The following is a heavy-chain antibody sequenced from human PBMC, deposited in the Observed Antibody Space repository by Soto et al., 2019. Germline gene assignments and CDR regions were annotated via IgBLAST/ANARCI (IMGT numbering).Heavy chain of an antibody. CDR3: ASDQYAFRSGSYYYAMEV. Sequence: SETLSLTCTVSGGSVSSESHYWSWIRQTPGKGLEWIGYIYHTGSTNYNPSLKGRVTMSVDTSRDQVSLRLRSVTRADTAVYYCASDQYAFRSGSYYYAMEVWGQGTKVTVSS. CDR2: IYHTGST. CDR1: GGSVSSESHY. J-gene: IGHJ6*02. V-gene: IGHV4-61*01. D-gene: IGHD3-3*01.